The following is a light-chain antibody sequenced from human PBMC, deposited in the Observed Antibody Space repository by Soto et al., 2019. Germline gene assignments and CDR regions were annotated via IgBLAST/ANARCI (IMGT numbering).Light chain of an antibody. J-gene: IGKJ4*01. V-gene: IGKV4-1*01. CDR3: QQYYSIPLT. Sequence: DIVMTQSPDSLAVSLGERATINCKSSQSVLYSSNNKNYLAWFRQKPGQPPKLLIDWASTRESGVPDRFSGSGSETDFTLTISSLQAEDVAVYYCQQYYSIPLTFGGGTKVEIK. CDR1: QSVLYSSNNKNY. CDR2: WAS.